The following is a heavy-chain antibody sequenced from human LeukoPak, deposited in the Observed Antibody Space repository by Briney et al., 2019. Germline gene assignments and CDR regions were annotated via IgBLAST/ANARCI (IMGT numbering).Heavy chain of an antibody. V-gene: IGHV1-69*13. CDR3: ALLYCGGDCYTDY. Sequence: AASVKVSCKASGGTFSSYAISWVRQAPGQGLEWMGGIIPIFGTANYAQKFQGRVTITADESTSTAYMELSSLRSEDTAVYYCALLYCGGDCYTDYWGQGTLVTVSS. D-gene: IGHD2-21*02. CDR2: IIPIFGTA. J-gene: IGHJ4*02. CDR1: GGTFSSYA.